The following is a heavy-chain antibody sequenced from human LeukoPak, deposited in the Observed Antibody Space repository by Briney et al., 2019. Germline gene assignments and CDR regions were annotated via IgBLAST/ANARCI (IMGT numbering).Heavy chain of an antibody. CDR2: IYYSGST. Sequence: PSETLSLTCTVSGGSISSYYWSWIRQPPGKGLEWIGYIYYSGSTNYNPSLKSRVTISVDTSKNQFSLKLSSVTAADTAVYYCARDTVAAMRDAFDIWGQGTMVTVSS. CDR3: ARDTVAAMRDAFDI. J-gene: IGHJ3*02. V-gene: IGHV4-59*12. CDR1: GGSISSYY. D-gene: IGHD6-19*01.